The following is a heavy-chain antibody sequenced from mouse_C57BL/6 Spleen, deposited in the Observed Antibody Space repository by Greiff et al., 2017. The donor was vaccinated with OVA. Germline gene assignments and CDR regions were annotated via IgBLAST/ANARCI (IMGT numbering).Heavy chain of an antibody. D-gene: IGHD4-1*01. CDR3: ARPGTRNGFAY. CDR2: ISSGSSTI. Sequence: EVQGVESGGGLVKPGGSLKLSCAASGFTFSDYGMHWVRQAPEKGLEWVAYISSGSSTIYYADTVKGRFTISRDNAKNTLFLQMTSLRSEDTAMYYCARPGTRNGFAYWGQGTLVTVSA. V-gene: IGHV5-17*01. CDR1: GFTFSDYG. J-gene: IGHJ3*01.